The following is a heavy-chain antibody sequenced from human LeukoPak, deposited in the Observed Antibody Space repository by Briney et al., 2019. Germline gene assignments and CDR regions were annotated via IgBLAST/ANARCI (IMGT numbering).Heavy chain of an antibody. J-gene: IGHJ4*02. CDR3: AKNYYASTGYGY. V-gene: IGHV3-23*01. CDR1: GFIFNSNA. D-gene: IGHD3-22*01. CDR2: ISETGGGT. Sequence: GGSLRLSCAASGFIFNSNAMTWVRQAPGKGLEWVSAISETGGGTYYADSVKGRFTISRDNSRNTLYLQMNSLRAEDTALYYCAKNYYASTGYGYWGQGTLVTVSS.